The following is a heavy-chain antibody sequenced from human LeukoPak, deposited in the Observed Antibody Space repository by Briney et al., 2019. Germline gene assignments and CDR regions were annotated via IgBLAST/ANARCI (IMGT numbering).Heavy chain of an antibody. J-gene: IGHJ6*02. CDR2: IYSGGST. CDR3: AREPTYCGGDCLINYYYYGMDV. CDR1: GFTVSSNY. Sequence: RSGGSLRLSCAASGFTVSSNYMSWVRQAPGKGLEGVSVIYSGGSTYYADSVKGRFTISRDNSKNTLYLQMNSLRAEDTAVYYCAREPTYCGGDCLINYYYYGMDVWGQGTTVTVSS. V-gene: IGHV3-66*01. D-gene: IGHD2-21*02.